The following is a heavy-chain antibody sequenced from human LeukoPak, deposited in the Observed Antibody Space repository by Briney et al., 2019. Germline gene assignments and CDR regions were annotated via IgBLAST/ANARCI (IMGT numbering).Heavy chain of an antibody. J-gene: IGHJ3*02. V-gene: IGHV3-11*01. CDR2: ISSDGSTI. CDR1: GFTFSDYY. Sequence: GGSLRLSCAASGFTFSDYYINWIRQAPGKGLEWISYISSDGSTIYSADSLKGRFTISRDNAKHSLYLQMNSLRAEDTAVYYCARDSRGAFDIWGQGSMVTVSS. D-gene: IGHD3-10*01. CDR3: ARDSRGAFDI.